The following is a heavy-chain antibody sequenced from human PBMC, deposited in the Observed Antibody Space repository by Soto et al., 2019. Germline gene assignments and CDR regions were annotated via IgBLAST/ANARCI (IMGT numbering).Heavy chain of an antibody. CDR1: GGSINDDTYY. CDR2: IYHSGST. J-gene: IGHJ4*02. CDR3: ARYYYDSSGYYPL. V-gene: IGHV4-39*07. Sequence: SETLSLTCTVSGGSINDDTYYWGWIRQPPGKGLEWIGYIYHSGSTYYNPSLKSRVTISVDRSKNQFSLKLGSVTAADTAVYYCARYYYDSSGYYPLWGQGTLVTVSS. D-gene: IGHD3-22*01.